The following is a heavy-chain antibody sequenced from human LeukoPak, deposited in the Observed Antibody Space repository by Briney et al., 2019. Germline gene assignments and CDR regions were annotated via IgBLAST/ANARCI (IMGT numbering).Heavy chain of an antibody. Sequence: PSETLSLTCTVSGGSISSYYWGWIRQPPGKGLEWIGYIYYSGSTNYNPSLKSRVTISVDTSKGQFSLRLSSVTAADTAVYYCARDGAAAGIAFDIWGQGTMVTVSS. CDR3: ARDGAAAGIAFDI. J-gene: IGHJ3*02. CDR1: GGSISSYY. D-gene: IGHD6-13*01. CDR2: IYYSGST. V-gene: IGHV4-59*01.